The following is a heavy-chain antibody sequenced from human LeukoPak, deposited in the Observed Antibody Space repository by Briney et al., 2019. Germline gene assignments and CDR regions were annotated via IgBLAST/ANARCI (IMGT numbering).Heavy chain of an antibody. D-gene: IGHD4-23*01. CDR2: ISGSTGST. CDR3: ANWYGGTDN. J-gene: IGHJ4*02. CDR1: GFTFSNYA. Sequence: PGGSLRLSCAASGFTFSNYAMNWVRQAPGKGLEWVSLISGSTGSTYYADSVKGRFSISRDNSKNTVYLQMNSLRVEDTAVYYCANWYGGTDNWGQGTLVTVSS. V-gene: IGHV3-23*01.